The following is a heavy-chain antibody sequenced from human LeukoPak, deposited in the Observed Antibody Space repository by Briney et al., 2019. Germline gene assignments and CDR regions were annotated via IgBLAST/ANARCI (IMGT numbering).Heavy chain of an antibody. J-gene: IGHJ4*02. CDR1: GFTFSDYY. CDR3: ARVPGDCSSTSCFDMYFDY. D-gene: IGHD2-2*01. CDR2: ISSSSTYT. Sequence: GGSLRLSCAASGFTFSDYYMSWIRQAPGKGLEWVSYISSSSTYTDYADSVKGPFTISRDNAKNSLYLQMNSLRAEDTAVYYCARVPGDCSSTSCFDMYFDYWGQGTLVTVSS. V-gene: IGHV3-11*06.